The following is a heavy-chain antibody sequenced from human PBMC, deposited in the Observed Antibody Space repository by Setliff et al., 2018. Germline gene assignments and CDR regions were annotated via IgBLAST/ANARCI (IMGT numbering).Heavy chain of an antibody. Sequence: LSLTCTVSGGSIRSSRYYWGWIRQPPGKGLEWIGSINYSGSTYYNPSLKSRVTISVETSKNQFSLKLSSVTAADTAVYYCARAAGYSSSWYHYYYGMDVWGQGTTVTVSS. CDR2: INYSGST. D-gene: IGHD6-13*01. CDR3: ARAAGYSSSWYHYYYGMDV. V-gene: IGHV4-39*01. CDR1: GGSIRSSRYY. J-gene: IGHJ6*02.